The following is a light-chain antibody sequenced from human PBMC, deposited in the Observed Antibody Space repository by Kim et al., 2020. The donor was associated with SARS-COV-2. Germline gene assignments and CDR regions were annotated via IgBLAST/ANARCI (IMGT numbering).Light chain of an antibody. V-gene: IGLV2-8*01. CDR1: SSDVTGYNY. CDR2: EVS. J-gene: IGLJ2*01. CDR3: SSYAGSNNWV. Sequence: QSALTQTPSASGSPGQSVTISCTGSSSDVTGYNYVSWYQQYPGKAPKLMIYEVSKRPSGVPDRFSGSKSGNTASLTVSGLQAKDEADYYCSSYAGSNNWVFVRGTQLTVL.